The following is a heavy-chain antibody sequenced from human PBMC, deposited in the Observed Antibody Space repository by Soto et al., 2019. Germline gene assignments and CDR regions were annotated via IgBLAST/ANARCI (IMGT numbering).Heavy chain of an antibody. CDR3: TRAGSDPGNFYISNYYAMDV. CDR2: IYSGGDT. Sequence: GGSLRLSCAASGFSVSSDYMSCVRQAPGKGLEWVSLIYSGGDTYYADSVKGRFTISRDISSNTIYLHMTSLRADDTAIYYCTRAGSDPGNFYISNYYAMDVWGRGTTVTVSS. V-gene: IGHV3-53*01. CDR1: GFSVSSDY. J-gene: IGHJ6*02. D-gene: IGHD3-10*01.